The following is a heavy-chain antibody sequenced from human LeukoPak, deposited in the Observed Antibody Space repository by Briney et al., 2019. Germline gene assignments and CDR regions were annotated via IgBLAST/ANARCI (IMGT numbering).Heavy chain of an antibody. D-gene: IGHD3-3*01. CDR1: GFTFSSYG. V-gene: IGHV3-33*01. CDR2: IWYDGSNK. Sequence: PGGSLRLSCAASGFTFSSYGMHWVRQAPGKGLEWVAVIWYDGSNKYYADSVKGRFTIPRDNSKNTLYLQMNSLRAEDTAVYYCAREVLRFSGFNDWGQGTLVTVSS. J-gene: IGHJ4*02. CDR3: AREVLRFSGFND.